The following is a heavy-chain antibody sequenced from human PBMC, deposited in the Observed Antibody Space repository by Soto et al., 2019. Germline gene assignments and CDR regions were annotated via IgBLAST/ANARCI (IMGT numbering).Heavy chain of an antibody. D-gene: IGHD3-22*01. CDR2: IYYSGST. J-gene: IGHJ4*02. CDR3: AKGHYYDSPGAHSYADH. CDR1: GGSISSYY. V-gene: IGHV4-59*08. Sequence: SETLSLTCTVPGGSISSYYWSWIRQPPGKGLEWIGYIYYSGSTNYNPSLKSRVTISVDTSKNQFSLKLSSVTAADTAVYYCAKGHYYDSPGAHSYADHRGQGTLVTVSS.